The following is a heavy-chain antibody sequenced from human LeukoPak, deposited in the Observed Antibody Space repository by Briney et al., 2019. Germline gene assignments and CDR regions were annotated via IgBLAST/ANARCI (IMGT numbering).Heavy chain of an antibody. V-gene: IGHV3-7*01. J-gene: IGHJ4*02. Sequence: GGSLRLSCAASGFAFSHFWMSWVRQAPGKGLEWVAYIKKTGSETYYVDSVKGRFTITRDNTRSSLFLQMYSLRAEDTAVYFCAREDGYCSGGNCYSYFDSWGQGTLVTVSS. CDR2: IKKTGSET. D-gene: IGHD2-15*01. CDR1: GFAFSHFW. CDR3: AREDGYCSGGNCYSYFDS.